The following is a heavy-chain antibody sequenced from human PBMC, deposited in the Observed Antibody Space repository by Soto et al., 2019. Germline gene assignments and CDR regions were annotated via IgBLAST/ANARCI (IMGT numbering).Heavy chain of an antibody. CDR2: IDYSGST. D-gene: IGHD3-16*01. Sequence: PSEPLSLTCSVPVGSISNSYCNWIRQPPGKGLEWIGNIDYSGSTNYNPPLRSRVTISPDTSKNQFSLNLRSVTAADTAVYYCAKDFGFFGMDVWGQGTTVTVSS. J-gene: IGHJ6*02. V-gene: IGHV4-59*01. CDR3: AKDFGFFGMDV. CDR1: VGSISNSY.